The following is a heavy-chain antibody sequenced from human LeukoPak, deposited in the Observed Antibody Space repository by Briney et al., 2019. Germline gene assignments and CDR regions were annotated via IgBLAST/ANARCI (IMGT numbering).Heavy chain of an antibody. CDR3: AKGSYDSSGYYNFVY. D-gene: IGHD3-22*01. V-gene: IGHV3-9*03. CDR1: GFTFDDYA. Sequence: PGGSLRLSCAASGFTFDDYAMHWVRQAPGKGLEWVSGISWNSGSIGYADSVKGRFTISRDNAKNSLYLQMNSLRAEDMAMYYCAKGSYDSSGYYNFVYWGQGTLATVSS. CDR2: ISWNSGSI. J-gene: IGHJ4*02.